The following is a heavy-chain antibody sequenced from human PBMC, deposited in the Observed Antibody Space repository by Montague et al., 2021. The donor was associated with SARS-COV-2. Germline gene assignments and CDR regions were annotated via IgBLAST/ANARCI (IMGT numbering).Heavy chain of an antibody. CDR3: ARWRPSSSWLYYFDYGLDV. CDR2: INHSGST. V-gene: IGHV4-34*01. J-gene: IGHJ6*02. Sequence: SETLSLTCAVYGGSFSDFYWSWIRQPPGKGLEWIGEINHSGSTXXXPSXXXRVTISVDTSKNQFSLKLSSVTAADTAVYYCARWRPSSSWLYYFDYGLDVWGQGTTVTVSS. D-gene: IGHD6-13*01. CDR1: GGSFSDFY.